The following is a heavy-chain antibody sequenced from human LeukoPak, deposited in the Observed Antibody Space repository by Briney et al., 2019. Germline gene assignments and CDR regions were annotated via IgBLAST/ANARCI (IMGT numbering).Heavy chain of an antibody. CDR3: ARSRSMVRGVGNWFDP. V-gene: IGHV4-39*07. Sequence: PSETLSLTCTVSGGSISSSSHYWGWIRQPPGKGLEWIGSIYYSGSTYYNPSLKSRVTISVDTSKNQFSLKLSSVTAADTAVYYCARSRSMVRGVGNWFDPWGQGTLVTVSS. J-gene: IGHJ5*02. CDR1: GGSISSSSHY. D-gene: IGHD3-10*01. CDR2: IYYSGST.